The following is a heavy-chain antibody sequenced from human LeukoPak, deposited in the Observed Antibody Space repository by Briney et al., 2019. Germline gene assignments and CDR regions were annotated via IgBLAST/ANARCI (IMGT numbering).Heavy chain of an antibody. J-gene: IGHJ4*02. V-gene: IGHV1-2*02. CDR3: AGDSRRDTCNFFDY. D-gene: IGHD5-24*01. CDR1: GYTFTGYF. CDR2: INPNGGGT. Sequence: ASVKVSCKASGYTFTGYFIHWVRQAPGQGLEWMGWINPNGGGTNYAQKFQGRVTMTRDSSISTAYMELSRLRSDDAAVYYCAGDSRRDTCNFFDYWGQGTLVSVSS.